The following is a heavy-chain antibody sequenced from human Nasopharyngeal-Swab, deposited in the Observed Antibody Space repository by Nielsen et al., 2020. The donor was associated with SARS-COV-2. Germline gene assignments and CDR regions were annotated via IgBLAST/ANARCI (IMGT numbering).Heavy chain of an antibody. V-gene: IGHV4-59*01. CDR2: IYYSGST. J-gene: IGHJ6*02. D-gene: IGHD3-10*01. CDR3: ARGGFSGSYSPYYYYGMDV. Sequence: WIRQPPGKGMEWIGNIYYSGSTNYNPSLKSRVTISVDTSKNQFSLKLSSVTAADTAVYYCARGGFSGSYSPYYYYGMDVWGQGTTVTVSS.